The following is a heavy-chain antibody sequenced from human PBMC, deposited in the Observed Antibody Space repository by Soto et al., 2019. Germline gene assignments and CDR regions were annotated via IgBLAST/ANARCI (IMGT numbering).Heavy chain of an antibody. J-gene: IGHJ6*02. CDR3: ASGKDIVVVVAAKSYYYGMDV. CDR2: IIPIFGTA. V-gene: IGHV1-69*13. Sequence: SVKVSCKASGVTFSSYAISWVRQAPGQGLEWMGGIIPIFGTANYAQKFQGRVTITADESTSTAYMELSSLRSEDTAVYYCASGKDIVVVVAAKSYYYGMDVWGQGTTVTVSS. CDR1: GVTFSSYA. D-gene: IGHD2-15*01.